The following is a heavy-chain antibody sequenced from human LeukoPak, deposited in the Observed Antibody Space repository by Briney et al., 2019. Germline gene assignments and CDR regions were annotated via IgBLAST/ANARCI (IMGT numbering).Heavy chain of an antibody. Sequence: SVKVSCKASGGTFSSYAISWVRQAPGQGLEWMGGIIPIFGTANYAQKFQGRVTITADESTSTAYMELSSLRSEDTAVYYCARDRRVAVAMYYFDYWGQGTLVTVSS. D-gene: IGHD6-19*01. CDR3: ARDRRVAVAMYYFDY. CDR1: GGTFSSYA. CDR2: IIPIFGTA. V-gene: IGHV1-69*13. J-gene: IGHJ4*02.